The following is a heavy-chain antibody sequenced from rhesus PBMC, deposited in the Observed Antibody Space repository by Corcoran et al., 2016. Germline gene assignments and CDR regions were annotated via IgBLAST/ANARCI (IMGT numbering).Heavy chain of an antibody. D-gene: IGHD5-24*01. CDR1: GFTFRSYD. CDR2: ISYTGKTI. V-gene: IGHV3-136*01. CDR3: TRGRYSGYSYGLDS. Sequence: EVQLVESGGGLVQLGGALSLSCAACGFTFRSYDRIWVAQAPGPGLEWVSYISYTGKTIYYAASVKGRFTISRDNAKNSLSLQMSSLRAEDTAVYYCTRGRYSGYSYGLDSWGQGVVVTVSS. J-gene: IGHJ6*01.